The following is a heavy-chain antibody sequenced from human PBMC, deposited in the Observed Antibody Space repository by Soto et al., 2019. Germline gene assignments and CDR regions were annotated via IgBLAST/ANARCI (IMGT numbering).Heavy chain of an antibody. J-gene: IGHJ4*02. CDR2: IVVGSGNT. CDR3: AADIVGAPYYFDY. CDR1: GFTFTSSA. Sequence: GASVKVSCKASGFTFTSSAVQWVRQARGQRLEWIGWIVVGSGNTNYAQKFQERVTITRDMSTSTAYMELSSLRSEDTAVYYCAADIVGAPYYFDYWGQGTLVTSPQ. V-gene: IGHV1-58*01. D-gene: IGHD1-26*01.